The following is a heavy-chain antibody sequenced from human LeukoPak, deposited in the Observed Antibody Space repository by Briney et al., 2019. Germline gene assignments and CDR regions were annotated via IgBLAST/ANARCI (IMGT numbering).Heavy chain of an antibody. J-gene: IGHJ5*02. CDR1: DGAIAGYS. Sequence: PSETLSLTCTVSDGAIAGYSWSWIRQAPGKGLEWIGYIYYSGDTNYNPSLKSRVTVSVDTSKNQFSLKLTSVTAADTAVYYCVRGPYGSGISNWFDPWGQGTQVIVSP. V-gene: IGHV4-59*01. CDR3: VRGPYGSGISNWFDP. CDR2: IYYSGDT. D-gene: IGHD3-10*01.